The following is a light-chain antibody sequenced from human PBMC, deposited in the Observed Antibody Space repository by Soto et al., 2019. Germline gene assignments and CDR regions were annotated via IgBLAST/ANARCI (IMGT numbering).Light chain of an antibody. Sequence: EIVLTQSPGTVSLSPGERATLSCRASQSVSRSYLAWYQHKPGQAPRLLIYGASSRATGIPDRFSGSGSGTDFTLTISRLEPEDFAVYYCQQYNSWPLTFGGGTKVDIK. CDR1: QSVSRSY. CDR3: QQYNSWPLT. CDR2: GAS. J-gene: IGKJ4*01. V-gene: IGKV3-20*01.